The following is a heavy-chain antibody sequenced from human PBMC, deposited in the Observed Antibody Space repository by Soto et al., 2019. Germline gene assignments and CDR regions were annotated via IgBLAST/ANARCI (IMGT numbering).Heavy chain of an antibody. J-gene: IGHJ4*02. V-gene: IGHV1-69*08. CDR2: IIPFHGVT. CDR3: TRDWEITVSTWSFGGF. Sequence: QVQLVQSGAEVKKPASSVKVSCKASGGTFSPYTINWVLQAPGQGLEWMGRIIPFHGVTNYAQKFQARVTITADKSTSTAYMELSGLRFEDTAMYYCTRDWEITVSTWSFGGFWGRGTLVTVSS. D-gene: IGHD3-10*01. CDR1: GGTFSPYT.